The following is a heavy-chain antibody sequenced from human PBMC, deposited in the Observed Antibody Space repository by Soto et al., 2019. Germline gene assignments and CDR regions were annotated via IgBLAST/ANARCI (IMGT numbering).Heavy chain of an antibody. CDR2: IYHSGST. Sequence: PSETLSLTCAVSGYSISSGYYWGWNRQPPGKGLEWIGSIYHSGSTYYNPSLKSRVTISVDTSKNQFSLKLSSVTAADTAVYYCARETTVMFYYYGMDVWGQGTTVTVSS. CDR1: GYSISSGYY. V-gene: IGHV4-38-2*02. CDR3: ARETTVMFYYYGMDV. J-gene: IGHJ6*02. D-gene: IGHD4-4*01.